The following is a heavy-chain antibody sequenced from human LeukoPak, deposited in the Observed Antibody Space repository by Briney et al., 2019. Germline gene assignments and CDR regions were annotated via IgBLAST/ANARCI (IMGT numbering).Heavy chain of an antibody. CDR3: ARGKGIRYLEWLLSYH. Sequence: GGSLRLSCVGSGFTFKNYALHWIRQAPGKGLEWVAAISYERSNKDYADSVKGRFTISRDNSHNTVFLQMNSLRTEDTAVYFCARGKGIRYLEWLLSYHWGQGTLVTVSS. D-gene: IGHD3-3*01. J-gene: IGHJ5*02. V-gene: IGHV3-30-3*01. CDR2: ISYERSNK. CDR1: GFTFKNYA.